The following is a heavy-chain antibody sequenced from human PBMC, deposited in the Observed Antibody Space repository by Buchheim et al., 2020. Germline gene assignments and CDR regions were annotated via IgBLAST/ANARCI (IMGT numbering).Heavy chain of an antibody. V-gene: IGHV3-23*01. CDR1: GFTFSSYA. D-gene: IGHD1-26*01. CDR3: AKVWGASARQTGGFDY. Sequence: EVQLLESGGGLVQPGGSLRLSCAASGFTFSSYAMSWVRQAPGKGLEWVSAISGSGGSTYCADSVKGRFTISRDNSTKPLYLQMNSLRAEDTAVYYCAKVWGASARQTGGFDYWGQGTL. J-gene: IGHJ4*02. CDR2: ISGSGGST.